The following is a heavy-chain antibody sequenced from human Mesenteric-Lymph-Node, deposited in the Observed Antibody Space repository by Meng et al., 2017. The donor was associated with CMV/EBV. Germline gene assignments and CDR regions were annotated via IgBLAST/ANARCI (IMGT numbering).Heavy chain of an antibody. Sequence: SFSGYYWSWIRQPPGKGLEWIGEINHSGSTNYNPSLKSRVTISVDTSKNQFSLKLSSVTAADTAVYYCARDNSYYGSGSLYNWFDPWGQGTLVTVSS. CDR3: ARDNSYYGSGSLYNWFDP. CDR2: INHSGST. J-gene: IGHJ5*02. D-gene: IGHD3-10*01. CDR1: SFSGYY. V-gene: IGHV4-34*01.